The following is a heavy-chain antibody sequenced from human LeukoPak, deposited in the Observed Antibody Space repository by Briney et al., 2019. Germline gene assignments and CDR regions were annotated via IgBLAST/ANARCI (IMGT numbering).Heavy chain of an antibody. V-gene: IGHV4-39*01. D-gene: IGHD1-26*01. CDR2: IYYSGST. CDR1: GGPISSSSYY. J-gene: IGHJ4*02. CDR3: ARLPGGQKGIVGATS. Sequence: PSETLSLTCTVSGGPISSSSYYWGWIRQPPGKGLEWIGSIYYSGSTYYNPSLKSRVTISVDTSKNQFSLKLSSVTAADTAVYYCARLPGGQKGIVGATSWGQGTLVTVSS.